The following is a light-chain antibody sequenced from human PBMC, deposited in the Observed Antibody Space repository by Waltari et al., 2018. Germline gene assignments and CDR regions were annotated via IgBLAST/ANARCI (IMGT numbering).Light chain of an antibody. V-gene: IGLV2-14*03. CDR1: SSDVGGYNY. CDR3: SSYTSTSHIL. CDR2: DVN. J-gene: IGLJ3*02. Sequence: QSVLTQPASVSGSPGQSITISCTGGSSDVGGYNYVSWYQQHPGRAPKLLIYDVNNRPSGVSNRFSGAKSGNTASLTISGLQPEDEADYYCSSYTSTSHILFGGGTKLTVL.